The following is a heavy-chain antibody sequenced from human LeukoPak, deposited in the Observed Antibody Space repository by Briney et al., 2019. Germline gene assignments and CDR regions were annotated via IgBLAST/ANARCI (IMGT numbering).Heavy chain of an antibody. CDR2: ISYDGSNK. CDR3: AKGQGKYGSGWYGSFDY. J-gene: IGHJ4*02. Sequence: LTGGSLRLSCEASRFTFSSYGMHWVRQAPGKGLEWVAVISYDGSNKYYADSVKGRFTVSRDNSKNTLYLQMNSLRAEDTAIYYCAKGQGKYGSGWYGSFDYWGQGTLVTVSS. CDR1: RFTFSSYG. V-gene: IGHV3-30*18. D-gene: IGHD6-19*01.